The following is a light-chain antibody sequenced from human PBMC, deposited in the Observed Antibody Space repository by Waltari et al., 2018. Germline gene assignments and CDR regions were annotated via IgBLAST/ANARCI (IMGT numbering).Light chain of an antibody. Sequence: YQQHPGRAPKLVIHEVTKRPSGISDRFSGSKSGNMASLTISGLQAEDEADYYCSSDASRTSFAIFGGGTKLTVL. CDR2: EVT. V-gene: IGLV2-23*02. CDR3: SSDASRTSFAI. J-gene: IGLJ2*01.